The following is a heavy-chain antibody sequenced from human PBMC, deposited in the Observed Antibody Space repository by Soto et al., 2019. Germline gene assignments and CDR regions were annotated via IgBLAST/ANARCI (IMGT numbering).Heavy chain of an antibody. CDR3: AIGMATITVGGTYFDY. D-gene: IGHD5-12*01. CDR1: GYTFTSYG. CDR2: ISAYNGNT. J-gene: IGHJ4*02. Sequence: VASVKVSCKASGYTFTSYGISWVRQAPGQGLEWMGWISAYNGNTNYAQKLQGRVTMTTDTSTSTAYMELRSLRSDDTAVYYCAIGMATITVGGTYFDYWGQGTLVTVSS. V-gene: IGHV1-18*01.